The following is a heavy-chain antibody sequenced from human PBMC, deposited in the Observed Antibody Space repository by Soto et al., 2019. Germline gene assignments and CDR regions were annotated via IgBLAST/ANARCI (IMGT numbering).Heavy chain of an antibody. CDR3: TRNSI. J-gene: IGHJ4*02. CDR2: INEDGNEK. Sequence: LRLSCAASGFTSTRSWMSWVRQTPGKGLEWVANINEDGNEKNYVGSVKGRFTISRDNARNSVFLQMNSLRGEDTAVYFCTRNSIWGQGTLVTVSS. V-gene: IGHV3-7*01. CDR1: GFTSTRSW.